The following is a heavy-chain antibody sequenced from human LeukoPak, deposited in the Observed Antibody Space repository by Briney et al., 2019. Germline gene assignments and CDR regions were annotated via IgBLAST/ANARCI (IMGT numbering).Heavy chain of an antibody. D-gene: IGHD3-10*01. CDR2: INQDGSEK. V-gene: IGHV3-7*05. J-gene: IGHJ4*02. CDR3: VGLGENY. CDR1: GFTFRRYW. Sequence: GGSLRLSCAASGFTFRRYWMSWARQASGKGLEWVANINQDGSEKYYVDSVKGRFTISRGNAKNSLYLQMNSLRAEDTAVYYCVGLGENYWGQGTLVTVSS.